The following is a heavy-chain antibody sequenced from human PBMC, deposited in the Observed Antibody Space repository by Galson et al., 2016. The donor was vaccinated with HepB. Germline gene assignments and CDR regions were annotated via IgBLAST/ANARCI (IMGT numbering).Heavy chain of an antibody. D-gene: IGHD1-7*01. V-gene: IGHV3-23*01. CDR1: GFTFSSYA. CDR3: AKGRHWNYLGYFDY. J-gene: IGHJ4*02. Sequence: SLRLSCAASGFTFSSYAMSWVRQAPGKGLEWVSAISGSGGSTYYADSVKGRFTISRDNSKNTLYLQMNSLRAEDTAVYYCAKGRHWNYLGYFDYWGQGTLVTVSP. CDR2: ISGSGGST.